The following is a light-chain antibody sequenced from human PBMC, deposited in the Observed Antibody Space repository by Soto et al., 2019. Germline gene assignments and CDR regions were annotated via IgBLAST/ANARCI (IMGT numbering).Light chain of an antibody. CDR3: SSYTSSSTLV. CDR1: SSDVGGYNY. CDR2: EVS. J-gene: IGLJ2*01. V-gene: IGLV2-14*01. Sequence: QSALTQPASVSGSPGQSITISCTGTSSDVGGYNYVSWSQHHPGKAPKLMIYEVSNRPSGVSFRFSGSKSGNTASLTISGLQAEDEADYYCSSYTSSSTLVFGGGTKVTVL.